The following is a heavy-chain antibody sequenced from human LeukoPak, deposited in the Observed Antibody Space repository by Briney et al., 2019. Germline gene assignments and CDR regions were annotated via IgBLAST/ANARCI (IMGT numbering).Heavy chain of an antibody. Sequence: SETLSLTCTVSGGSISSYYWSWIRQPPGKGLEWIGYIYYSGSTNYNPSLKSRVTISVDTSKNQFSLKLSSVTAADTAVYYCARVPNWETYSFDYWGQGTLVTVSS. CDR3: ARVPNWETYSFDY. D-gene: IGHD1-26*01. J-gene: IGHJ4*02. V-gene: IGHV4-59*01. CDR2: IYYSGST. CDR1: GGSISSYY.